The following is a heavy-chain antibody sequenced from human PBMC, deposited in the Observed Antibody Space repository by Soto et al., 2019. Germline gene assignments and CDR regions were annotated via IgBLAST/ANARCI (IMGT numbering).Heavy chain of an antibody. D-gene: IGHD3-22*01. V-gene: IGHV4-61*01. CDR1: GGSVRSGSYY. CDR2: IYYSGST. Sequence: PSETLSLTCTVSGGSVRSGSYYWSWIRQPPGKGLEWIGYIYYSGSTNYNPSLKSRVTISVDTSKNQFSLKLSSVTAADTAVYYCARDQYDSSGYYYYYYYGMDVWGRGTTVTVSS. J-gene: IGHJ6*02. CDR3: ARDQYDSSGYYYYYYYGMDV.